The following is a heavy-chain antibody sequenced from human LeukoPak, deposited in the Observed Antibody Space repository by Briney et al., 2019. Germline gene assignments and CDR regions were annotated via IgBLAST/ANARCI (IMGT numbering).Heavy chain of an antibody. J-gene: IGHJ5*02. V-gene: IGHV3-11*01. CDR1: GFTFSDYY. Sequence: GGSLRLSCVASGFTFSDYYMNWIRQTPGRGLEWVSYISNTGSAMYYADSVKGRFTTSRDNAKNSLYLQMNSLRAEDTAVYYCAADSSGYFGPWGQGTLVTVSS. CDR2: ISNTGSAM. CDR3: AADSSGYFGP. D-gene: IGHD3-22*01.